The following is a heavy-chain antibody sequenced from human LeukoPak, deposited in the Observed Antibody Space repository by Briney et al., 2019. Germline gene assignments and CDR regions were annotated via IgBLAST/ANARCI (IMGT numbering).Heavy chain of an antibody. V-gene: IGHV4-39*07. J-gene: IGHJ4*02. CDR1: GVSISSSYSY. CDR2: IYYTGNT. Sequence: PSETLSLTCTVSGVSISSSYSYWGWIRQPPGMGLEWIGSIYYTGNTYYNASLKSQVSISIDTSKNQFSLKLTSVTAADTAVYYCARRITGILAPFDYWAQGTLVTVSS. D-gene: IGHD1-20*01. CDR3: ARRITGILAPFDY.